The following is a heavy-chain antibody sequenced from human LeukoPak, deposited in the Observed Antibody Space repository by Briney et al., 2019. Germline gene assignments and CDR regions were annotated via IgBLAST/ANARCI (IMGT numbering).Heavy chain of an antibody. CDR3: ARDLLGAYY. V-gene: IGHV7-4-1*02. D-gene: IGHD1-26*01. CDR2: INTNTGNP. CDR1: GYTFTHYA. Sequence: ASLKVSCKASGYTFTHYAINWVRQVPGQELEWMGWINTNTGNPTYAQGFTGRFVFSLDTSVSTAYLQISSLKAEDTAVYYCARDLLGAYYWGQGTLVTVSS. J-gene: IGHJ4*02.